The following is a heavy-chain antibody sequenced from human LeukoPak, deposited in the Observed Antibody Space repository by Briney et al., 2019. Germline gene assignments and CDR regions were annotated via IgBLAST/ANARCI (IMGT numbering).Heavy chain of an antibody. J-gene: IGHJ4*02. Sequence: SETLSLTCTVSGGPISTDSHYWGWIRQPPGKGLEWIGIIYYSGSTYYEPSLESRVTISIDTSKNQFSLKLTSVSAADTAVYYCAREEYNYGLYYFDFWGQGTLVTVSS. V-gene: IGHV4-39*02. CDR1: GGPISTDSHY. CDR3: AREEYNYGLYYFDF. CDR2: IYYSGST. D-gene: IGHD5-18*01.